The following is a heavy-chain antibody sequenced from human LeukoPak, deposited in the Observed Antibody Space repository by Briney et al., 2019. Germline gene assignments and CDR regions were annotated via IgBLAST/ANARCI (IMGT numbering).Heavy chain of an antibody. D-gene: IGHD2-2*01. V-gene: IGHV1-8*03. CDR2: MNPNSGNT. CDR1: GYTFTSYD. CDR3: ARGRFEVPRELYYYYMDV. Sequence: GASVKVSCKASGYTFTSYDINWVRQATGQGLEWMGWMNPNSGNTGYAQKFQGRVTITRNTSISTAYMELSSLRSEDTAVYYCARGRFEVPRELYYYYMDVWGKGTTVTVSS. J-gene: IGHJ6*03.